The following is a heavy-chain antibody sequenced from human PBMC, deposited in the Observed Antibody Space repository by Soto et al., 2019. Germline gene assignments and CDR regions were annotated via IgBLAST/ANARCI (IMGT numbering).Heavy chain of an antibody. CDR1: GGSISSYY. CDR2: IYYSGST. Sequence: SETLSLTCTVSGGSISSYYWSWIRQPPGKGLEWVGYIYYSGSTNYNPSLKSPVTRSVDPSKNQFSLKLSSVTAADTAVYYCARGGAYYYDTSGYFDYWGQGTLVTVSS. D-gene: IGHD3-22*01. V-gene: IGHV4-59*01. CDR3: ARGGAYYYDTSGYFDY. J-gene: IGHJ4*02.